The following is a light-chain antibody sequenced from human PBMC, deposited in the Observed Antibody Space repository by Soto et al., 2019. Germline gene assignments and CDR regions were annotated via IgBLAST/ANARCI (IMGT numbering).Light chain of an antibody. J-gene: IGLJ2*01. V-gene: IGLV2-8*01. Sequence: ALTQPPSASGSPGQSVTISCAGSISDVGGYNHVSWYQQHPGKAPKLLIYEVTKRPSGVPARFSGSKSGNTASLTVSGLQGDDEADYYCSSYAGTNNVIFGGGTKLTVL. CDR2: EVT. CDR3: SSYAGTNNVI. CDR1: ISDVGGYNH.